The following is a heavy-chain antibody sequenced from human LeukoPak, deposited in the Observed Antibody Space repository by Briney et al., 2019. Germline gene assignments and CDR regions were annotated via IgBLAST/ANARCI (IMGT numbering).Heavy chain of an antibody. D-gene: IGHD1-26*01. CDR2: INPNSGGT. Sequence: GASVKVSCKASGYTFTGYYMHWVRQAPGQGLEWMGWINPNSGGTNYAQKLQGRVSMTTDTSTSTAYMELRSLRSDDTAVYYCAREVGATAYYYYYMDVWGTGTTVTISS. CDR1: GYTFTGYY. CDR3: AREVGATAYYYYYMDV. J-gene: IGHJ6*03. V-gene: IGHV1-2*02.